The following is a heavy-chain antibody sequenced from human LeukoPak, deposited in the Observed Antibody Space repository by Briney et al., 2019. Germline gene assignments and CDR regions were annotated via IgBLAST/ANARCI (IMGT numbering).Heavy chain of an antibody. CDR3: AVGGTAAFYYYMDV. CDR2: IIPIFGTA. D-gene: IGHD6-13*01. V-gene: IGHV1-69*06. CDR1: GGTFSSYA. J-gene: IGHJ6*03. Sequence: GSSVKVSFKASGGTFSSYAISWVRQAPGQGLEWMGGIIPIFGTANYAQKFQGRVTITADRSTSTAYMELSSLRSEDTAVYYCAVGGTAAFYYYMDVWGKGTTVTVSS.